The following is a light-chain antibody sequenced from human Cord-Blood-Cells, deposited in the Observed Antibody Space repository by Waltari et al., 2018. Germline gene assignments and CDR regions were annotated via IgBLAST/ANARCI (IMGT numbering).Light chain of an antibody. CDR3: CSYAGSYV. J-gene: IGLJ1*01. V-gene: IGLV2-11*01. CDR2: DVR. Sequence: QSALTQPRSVSGSPGQSVTISCTGTSSDVGGYNYVSWYQQHPGKAPKLMIYDVRKRPSGVPDRCSGSKSGNTASLTISGLQAEDEADYYCCSYAGSYVFGTGTKVTVL. CDR1: SSDVGGYNY.